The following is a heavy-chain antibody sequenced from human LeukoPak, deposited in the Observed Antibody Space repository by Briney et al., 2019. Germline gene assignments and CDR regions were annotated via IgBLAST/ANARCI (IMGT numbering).Heavy chain of an antibody. J-gene: IGHJ4*02. CDR3: ASYGGQLWDPYYFDY. V-gene: IGHV3-11*04. Sequence: GGSLRLSCAVSGFRFSDYYMTWIRQAPGKGLEWVSYISHSGATKYYAESVRGRLTISRDNAKNSLYLQMNSLRAEDTAVYYCASYGGQLWDPYYFDYWGQGTLVTVSS. CDR2: ISHSGATK. D-gene: IGHD5-18*01. CDR1: GFRFSDYY.